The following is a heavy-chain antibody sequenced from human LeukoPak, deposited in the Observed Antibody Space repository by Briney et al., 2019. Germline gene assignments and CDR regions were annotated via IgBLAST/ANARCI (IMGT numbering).Heavy chain of an antibody. CDR2: ISDNGGTA. CDR1: QFIFSTYA. J-gene: IGHJ4*02. Sequence: PGGSLRLSCAASQFIFSTYAMSWVRQAPGKGLEWVSGISDNGGTAYYADSVKGRFTISRDNSKNTLYLQMNSLRVEGTAVYYCAKRGPVTGTKYFDYWGQGTLVTVSS. V-gene: IGHV3-23*01. CDR3: AKRGPVTGTKYFDY. D-gene: IGHD6-19*01.